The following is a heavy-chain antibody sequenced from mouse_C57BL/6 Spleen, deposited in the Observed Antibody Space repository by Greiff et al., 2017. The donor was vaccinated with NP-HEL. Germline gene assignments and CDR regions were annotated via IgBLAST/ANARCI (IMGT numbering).Heavy chain of an antibody. CDR1: GYAFSSYW. J-gene: IGHJ1*03. Sequence: QVQLQQSGAELVKPGASVKISCKASGYAFSSYWMNWVKQRPGKGLEWIGQIYPGDGDTNYNGKFKGKATLTADKSSSTAYVQLISLTSEDSAVYFCARPHYCGSSYPHWYFDVWGTGTTVTVSS. D-gene: IGHD1-1*01. CDR2: IYPGDGDT. V-gene: IGHV1-80*01. CDR3: ARPHYCGSSYPHWYFDV.